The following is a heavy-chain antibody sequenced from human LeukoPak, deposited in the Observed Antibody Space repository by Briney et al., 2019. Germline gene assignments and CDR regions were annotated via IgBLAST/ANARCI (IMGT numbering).Heavy chain of an antibody. Sequence: PSETLSLTCTVSGGSISTYYWSWIRQPPGKGLEWIGYIYYSGSTNYNPSLKSRVTISVDTSKNQFSLKLSSVTAADTAVYYCARGVFGGTSARDYFDYWGQGTLVTVSS. D-gene: IGHD3-3*01. J-gene: IGHJ4*02. CDR2: IYYSGST. CDR1: GGSISTYY. CDR3: ARGVFGGTSARDYFDY. V-gene: IGHV4-59*01.